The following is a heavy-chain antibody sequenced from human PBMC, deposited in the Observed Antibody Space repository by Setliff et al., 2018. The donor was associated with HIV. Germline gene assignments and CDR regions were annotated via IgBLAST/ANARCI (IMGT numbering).Heavy chain of an antibody. CDR2: ISAYNGNT. D-gene: IGHD3-3*01. J-gene: IGHJ6*03. CDR3: ASSLEWLTSYYYYYMDV. V-gene: IGHV1-18*01. CDR1: GYTFTSYG. Sequence: ASVKVSCKASGYTFTSYGISWVRQAPGQGLEWMGWISAYNGNTKYAQKLQGRVTMTTDTSTSTAYMELRSLRSDDTAVYYCASSLEWLTSYYYYYMDVWGKGTTVTVSS.